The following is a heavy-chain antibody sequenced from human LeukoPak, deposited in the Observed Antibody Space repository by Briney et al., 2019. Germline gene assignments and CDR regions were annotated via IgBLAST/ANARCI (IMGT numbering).Heavy chain of an antibody. Sequence: GGSLRLSCAASGFTFSSYAMSWVRQAPGNGLEWVSAISGSGGSTYYADSVKGRFNISRDNSKNTLYLQMNSLRAEDTAVYYCASRGGYCRSTSCYRIDYWGQGTLVTVSS. D-gene: IGHD2-2*01. CDR2: ISGSGGST. J-gene: IGHJ4*02. CDR1: GFTFSSYA. V-gene: IGHV3-23*01. CDR3: ASRGGYCRSTSCYRIDY.